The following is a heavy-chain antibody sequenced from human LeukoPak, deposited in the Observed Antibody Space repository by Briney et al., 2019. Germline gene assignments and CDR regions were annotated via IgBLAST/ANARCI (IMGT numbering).Heavy chain of an antibody. V-gene: IGHV4-34*01. D-gene: IGHD3-10*01. Sequence: NYNPSLKSRVTISVDTSKNQFSLKLSSVTAADTAVYYCARGATTTYYYGSGSYYYRWFDPWGQGTLVTVSS. J-gene: IGHJ5*02. CDR3: ARGATTTYYYGSGSYYYRWFDP.